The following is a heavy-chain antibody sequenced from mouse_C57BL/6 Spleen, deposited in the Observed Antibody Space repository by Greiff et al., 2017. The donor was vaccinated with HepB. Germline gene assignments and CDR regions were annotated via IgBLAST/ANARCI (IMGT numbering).Heavy chain of an antibody. D-gene: IGHD2-2*01. CDR3: ARPGYDEYYYAMDY. CDR1: GFTFSDYG. J-gene: IGHJ4*01. Sequence: EVMLVESGGGLVKPGGSLKLSCAASGFTFSDYGMHWVRQAPEKGLEWVAYISSGSSTIYYADTVKGRFTISRDNAKNTLFLQMTSLRSEDTAMYYCARPGYDEYYYAMDYWGQGTSVTVSS. V-gene: IGHV5-17*01. CDR2: ISSGSSTI.